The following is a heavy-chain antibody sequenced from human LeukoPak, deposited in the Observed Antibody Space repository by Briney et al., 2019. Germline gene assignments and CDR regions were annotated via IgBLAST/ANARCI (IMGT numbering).Heavy chain of an antibody. J-gene: IGHJ4*02. V-gene: IGHV3-30-3*01. D-gene: IGHD5-18*01. CDR2: ISYDGSNK. CDR3: ARSLDTANY. CDR1: GFTFSSYA. Sequence: HPGGSLRLSCAASGFTFSSYAMHWVRQAPGKGLEWVAVISYDGSNKYYADSVKGRFTISRDNSKNTLYLQMNSLRAEDTAVYYCARSLDTANYWGQGTLVTVSS.